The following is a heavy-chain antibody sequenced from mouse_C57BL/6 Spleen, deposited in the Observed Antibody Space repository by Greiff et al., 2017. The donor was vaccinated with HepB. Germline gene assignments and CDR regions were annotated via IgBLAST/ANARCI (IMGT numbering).Heavy chain of an antibody. D-gene: IGHD1-1*01. CDR2: IDPSDSYT. CDR1: GYTFTSYW. Sequence: QVQLQQPGAELVMPGASVKLSCKASGYTFTSYWMHWVKQRPGQGLEWIGEIDPSDSYTNYNQKFKGKSTLTVDKSSSTAYMPRSSLTSEDSAVYNCARGMYYVSSSDDWAQGTTPTVSS. V-gene: IGHV1-69*01. CDR3: ARGMYYVSSSDD. J-gene: IGHJ2*01.